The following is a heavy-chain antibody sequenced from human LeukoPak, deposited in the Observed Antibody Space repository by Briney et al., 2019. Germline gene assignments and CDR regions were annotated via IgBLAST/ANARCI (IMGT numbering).Heavy chain of an antibody. V-gene: IGHV3-23*01. CDR2: ISGSGSST. CDR1: GFAFRYYA. CDR3: AKTGSIDY. J-gene: IGHJ4*02. Sequence: GGSLRLSCAASGFAFRYYAMSRVRQAPGKGLEWVSAISGSGSSTYYADSVKGRFTISRDNSKNTLYLQMNSLRAEDTAVYYCAKTGSIDYWGQGTLVTVSS.